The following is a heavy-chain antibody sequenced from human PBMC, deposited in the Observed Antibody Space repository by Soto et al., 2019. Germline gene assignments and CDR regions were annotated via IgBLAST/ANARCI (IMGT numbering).Heavy chain of an antibody. CDR2: ISAYNGNT. D-gene: IGHD3-22*01. Sequence: VASVKVSCKASGYTFTSYGISWVRQAPGQGLEWKGWISAYNGNTNYAQKLQGRVTMTTDTSTSTAYMELRSLISDDTAVFYCSRVLFSITSCYYYYDSSGYFNWFDPWGQGTLVTV. V-gene: IGHV1-18*01. CDR3: SRVLFSITSCYYYYDSSGYFNWFDP. CDR1: GYTFTSYG. J-gene: IGHJ5*02.